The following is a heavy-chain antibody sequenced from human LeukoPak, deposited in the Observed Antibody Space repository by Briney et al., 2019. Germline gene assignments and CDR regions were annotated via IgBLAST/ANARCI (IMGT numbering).Heavy chain of an antibody. Sequence: SQTLSLTCTVSGGSISSGGYYWSWIRQHPGRGLEWIGYIYYSGSTYYNPSLKSRVTISVDTSRNQFSLRLSSVTAADTAVYYCARRSEYHWFDPWGQGTLVTVSS. V-gene: IGHV4-31*03. CDR3: ARRSEYHWFDP. CDR1: GGSISSGGYY. J-gene: IGHJ5*02. D-gene: IGHD2-2*01. CDR2: IYYSGST.